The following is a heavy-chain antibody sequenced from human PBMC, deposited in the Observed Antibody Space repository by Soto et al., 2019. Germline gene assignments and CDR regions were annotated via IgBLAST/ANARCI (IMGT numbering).Heavy chain of an antibody. Sequence: SETLSLTCTVSGVYISSYYWSWIRQPPGKGLEWIGYIYYSGSTNYNPSLKSRVTISVDTSKNQFSLKLSSVTAADTAVYYCARSTYYDFWSGPSNWFDPWGQGTLVTVSS. V-gene: IGHV4-59*01. CDR1: GVYISSYY. J-gene: IGHJ5*02. D-gene: IGHD3-3*01. CDR3: ARSTYYDFWSGPSNWFDP. CDR2: IYYSGST.